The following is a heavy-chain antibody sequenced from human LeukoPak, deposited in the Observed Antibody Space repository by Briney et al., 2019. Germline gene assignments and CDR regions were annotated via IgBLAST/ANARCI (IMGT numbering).Heavy chain of an antibody. CDR1: GGTFSSYS. CDR3: ARDLRSAAPLLTYYYDSSGHYLDY. CDR2: IIPIFGTA. V-gene: IGHV1-69*05. J-gene: IGHJ4*02. D-gene: IGHD3-22*01. Sequence: SVKVSCKASGGTFSSYSISWVRQAPGQGLEWMGGIIPIFGTANYAQKVQGRVTMTTDTSTSTAYMDLRSLRSDDTAVYYCARDLRSAAPLLTYYYDSSGHYLDYWGQGTLVTVSS.